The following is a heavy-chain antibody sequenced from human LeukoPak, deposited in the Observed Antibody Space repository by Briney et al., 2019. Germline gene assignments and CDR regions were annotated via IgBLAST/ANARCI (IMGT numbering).Heavy chain of an antibody. Sequence: SETLSLTCTVSGGSISSSSYYWGWIRQSPGKGLEWIGSIQYSGSTYYNPSLKSRVTISVDTSKNQFSLKLSSVTAADTAVYYCARVWVDGTGDSYGYYFDYWGQGTLVTVSS. CDR1: GGSISSSSYY. D-gene: IGHD5-18*01. CDR3: ARVWVDGTGDSYGYYFDY. J-gene: IGHJ4*02. CDR2: IQYSGST. V-gene: IGHV4-39*07.